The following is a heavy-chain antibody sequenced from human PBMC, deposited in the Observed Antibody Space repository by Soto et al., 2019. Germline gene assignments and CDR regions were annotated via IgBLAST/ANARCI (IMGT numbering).Heavy chain of an antibody. D-gene: IGHD3-22*01. CDR2: IVFGSGNT. CDR1: GFTFTRSA. Sequence: ASVKVSCKASGFTFTRSAVQWVRQARGQRLEWIGWIVFGSGNTNYAQKFQERVTITRDMSTSTAYMELSSLRTEDTAVYYCAADLSWYDSSGLPYYYYYGMDVWGQGTTVTVSS. V-gene: IGHV1-58*01. CDR3: AADLSWYDSSGLPYYYYYGMDV. J-gene: IGHJ6*02.